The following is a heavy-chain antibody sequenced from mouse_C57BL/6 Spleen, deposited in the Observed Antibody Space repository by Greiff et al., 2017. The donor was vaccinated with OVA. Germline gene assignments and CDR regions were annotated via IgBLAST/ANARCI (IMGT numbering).Heavy chain of an antibody. CDR2: IHPNSGST. J-gene: IGHJ4*01. CDR3: ARGGYDGYYGSAMDY. Sequence: QVQLQQPGAELVKPGASVKLSCKASGYTFTSYWMHWVKQRPGRGLEWIGMIHPNSGSTNYNEKFKSKATLTVDKSSSTAYMQLSSLTSEDSAVYYCARGGYDGYYGSAMDYWGQGTSVTVSS. D-gene: IGHD2-3*01. CDR1: GYTFTSYW. V-gene: IGHV1-64*01.